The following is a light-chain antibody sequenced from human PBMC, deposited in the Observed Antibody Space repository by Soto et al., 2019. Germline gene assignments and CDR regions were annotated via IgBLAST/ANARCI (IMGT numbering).Light chain of an antibody. J-gene: IGLJ1*01. Sequence: QSAVTQPPSASGSPGQSVTISCTGTSSDVGGYNSVSWYQQHPGKAPKLMIYEVSKRPSGVPDRFSGSKSGNTASLTVSGLRAEDEADYYCSSFAVSSYVFGTGTKLTVL. CDR3: SSFAVSSYV. CDR2: EVS. V-gene: IGLV2-8*01. CDR1: SSDVGGYNS.